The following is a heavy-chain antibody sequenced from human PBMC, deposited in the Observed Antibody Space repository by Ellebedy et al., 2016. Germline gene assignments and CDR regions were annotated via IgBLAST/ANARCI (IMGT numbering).Heavy chain of an antibody. CDR1: GFTFNDYA. CDR2: ISWDSAVI. V-gene: IGHV3-9*01. D-gene: IGHD4/OR15-4a*01. Sequence: SLKISCAGSGFTFNDYALHWVRQAPGKGLEWVSGISWDSAVIGYGGSVKGRFTISKDSAKNYLYLQMNSLRPEDTAFYYCAKGTMDYFYHWGQGTLVTVS. J-gene: IGHJ4*02. CDR3: AKGTMDYFYH.